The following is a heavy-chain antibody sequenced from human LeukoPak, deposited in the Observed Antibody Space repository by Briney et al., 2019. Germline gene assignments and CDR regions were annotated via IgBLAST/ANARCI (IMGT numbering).Heavy chain of an antibody. D-gene: IGHD2-2*01. CDR2: ISANKGNT. CDR3: ARARYCRSSSCYGPEDDAFDI. CDR1: GYTFTSYG. Sequence: ASVTVSCKASGYTFTSYGISWVRQAPGQGLEWMGWISANKGNTNYAQKLQGRVTMTTDTSTRTAYMELRSLRSDDTAEYYCARARYCRSSSCYGPEDDAFDIWGQGTMVTVSS. V-gene: IGHV1-18*01. J-gene: IGHJ3*02.